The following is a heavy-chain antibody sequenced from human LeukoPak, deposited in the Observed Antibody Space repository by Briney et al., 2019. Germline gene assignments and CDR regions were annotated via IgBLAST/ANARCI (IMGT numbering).Heavy chain of an antibody. V-gene: IGHV5-51*01. CDR2: IYPGDSDT. D-gene: IGHD2-2*02. CDR1: GYSFTSYW. J-gene: IGHJ3*02. CDR3: ASILGYCSGTSCYKSDAFDI. Sequence: GESLKISCKGSGYSFTSYWIGWVRQMPGKGLEWMGIIYPGDSDTRYSPSFQGQVTISADKYISTAYLQWSSLKASDTAMYYCASILGYCSGTSCYKSDAFDIWGQGTMVTVYS.